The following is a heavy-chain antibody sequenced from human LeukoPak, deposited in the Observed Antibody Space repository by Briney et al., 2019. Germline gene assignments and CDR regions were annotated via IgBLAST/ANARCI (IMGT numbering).Heavy chain of an antibody. CDR1: GGSISSSSYY. V-gene: IGHV4-39*07. D-gene: IGHD3-3*01. CDR3: ARVKIWRQAFDY. J-gene: IGHJ4*02. CDR2: IYYSGST. Sequence: PSETLSLTCTVSGGSISSSSYYWGWIRQPPGKGLEWIGSIYYSGSTYYNPSLKSRVTISVDTSKNQFSLKLSSVTAADTAVYYCARVKIWRQAFDYWGQGTLVTVSS.